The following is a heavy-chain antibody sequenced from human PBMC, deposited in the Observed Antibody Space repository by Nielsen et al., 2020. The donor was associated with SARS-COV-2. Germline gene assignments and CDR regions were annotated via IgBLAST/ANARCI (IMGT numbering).Heavy chain of an antibody. J-gene: IGHJ6*02. Sequence: GSLRLSCAVSGYTISSGDFCGWLRQPPGKGLEWIGSIYHSGSTYYNPSLKSRVTISVDTSKNQFSLKLSSVTAADTAVYYCARTYGKYYYYGMDVWGQGTTVTVSS. CDR3: ARTYGKYYYYGMDV. V-gene: IGHV4-38-2*01. D-gene: IGHD1-1*01. CDR1: GYTISSGDF. CDR2: IYHSGST.